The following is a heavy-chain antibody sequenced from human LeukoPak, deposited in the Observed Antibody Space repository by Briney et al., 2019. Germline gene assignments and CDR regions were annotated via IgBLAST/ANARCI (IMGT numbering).Heavy chain of an antibody. CDR3: ARDQRPYDSSGYYLTNFDY. CDR1: GGYISSDY. D-gene: IGHD3-22*01. J-gene: IGHJ4*02. V-gene: IGHV4-4*07. Sequence: SETLSLTCTVSGGYISSDYWSWLRQPAGKGLEWIGRIYTSGSTNYNPSLKSRVTMSVDTSKNQFSLKLSSVTAADTAVYYCARDQRPYDSSGYYLTNFDYWGQGTLVTVSS. CDR2: IYTSGST.